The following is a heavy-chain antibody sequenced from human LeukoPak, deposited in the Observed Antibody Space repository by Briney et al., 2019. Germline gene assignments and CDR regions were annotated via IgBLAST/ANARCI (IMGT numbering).Heavy chain of an antibody. D-gene: IGHD4-11*01. V-gene: IGHV3-23*01. CDR2: ISGSGGST. Sequence: QPGGSLRLSCAASGFTFSSYAMSWVRQAPGKGLEWVSAISGSGGSTYYADSVKGRFTISRDNAKNSLYLQMNSLRAEDTAVYYCARDPYSGLFDYWGQGTLVTVSS. J-gene: IGHJ4*02. CDR3: ARDPYSGLFDY. CDR1: GFTFSSYA.